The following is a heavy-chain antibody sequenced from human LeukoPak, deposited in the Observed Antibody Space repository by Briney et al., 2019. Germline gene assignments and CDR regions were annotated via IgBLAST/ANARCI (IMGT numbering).Heavy chain of an antibody. CDR2: FDPEDGET. V-gene: IGHV1-24*01. D-gene: IGHD4-17*01. CDR1: GYTLTELS. J-gene: IGHJ4*02. CDR3: ARVQVDYGDYIDY. Sequence: ASVKVSCKVSGYTLTELSMHWVRQAPGKGLEWMGGFDPEDGETIYAQKFQGRVTITADKSTSTAYMELSSLRSEDTAVYYCARVQVDYGDYIDYWGQGTLVTVSS.